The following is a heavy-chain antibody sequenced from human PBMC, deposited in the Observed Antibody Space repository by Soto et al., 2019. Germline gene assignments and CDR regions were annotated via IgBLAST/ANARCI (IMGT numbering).Heavy chain of an antibody. CDR1: GYAFTSYD. D-gene: IGHD1-20*01. J-gene: IGHJ4*02. CDR3: AGGFRNNWNNADY. CDR2: MNPNSGNT. Sequence: ASVKVSCKASGYAFTSYDINWVRQATGQGLEWMGWMNPNSGNTGYAQKFQGRVTMTRNTSISTAYMELSSLRSEDTAVYYCAGGFRNNWNNADYWGQGTLVTVSS. V-gene: IGHV1-8*01.